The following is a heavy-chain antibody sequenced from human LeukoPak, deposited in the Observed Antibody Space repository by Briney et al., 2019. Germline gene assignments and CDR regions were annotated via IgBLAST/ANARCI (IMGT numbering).Heavy chain of an antibody. V-gene: IGHV4-59*01. J-gene: IGHJ4*02. CDR1: GGSISGSY. CDR3: ARGIESYGDYGY. CDR2: MYNSGST. Sequence: PSESLSLTCTVSGGSISGSYWSWIRQPPGKGLEWIAYMYNSGSTNYNPSLKSRVTISIDTSKNQFSLKLSSLTAADTAIYYCARGIESYGDYGYWGQGILVTVSS. D-gene: IGHD4-17*01.